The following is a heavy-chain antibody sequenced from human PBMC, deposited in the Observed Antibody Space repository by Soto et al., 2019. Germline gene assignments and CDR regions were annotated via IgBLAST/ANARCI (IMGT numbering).Heavy chain of an antibody. CDR2: ISASGGST. CDR3: AKIIRVYELNSDYYYGMDF. Sequence: GGSLRLSCEASGFTFSSYAMIWVRQAPGKGLEWVSAISASGGSTYYTDSVKGRFTISRDNSKNTLYLQMNSLRAEDTAVYYCAKIIRVYELNSDYYYGMDFSGQGTTVTGCS. D-gene: IGHD2-8*01. J-gene: IGHJ6*02. CDR1: GFTFSSYA. V-gene: IGHV3-23*01.